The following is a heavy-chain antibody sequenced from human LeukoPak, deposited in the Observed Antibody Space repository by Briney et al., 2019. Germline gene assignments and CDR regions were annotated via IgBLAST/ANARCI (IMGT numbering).Heavy chain of an antibody. V-gene: IGHV4-59*01. CDR1: GGSISSYY. D-gene: IGHD7-27*01. J-gene: IGHJ4*02. Sequence: SETLSLTCTVSGGSISSYYWSWIRQPPGKGLEWIGYIYYSGSTNYNPSLKSRVTISVDTSKNQFSLKLSSVTTADTAVYYCARGLGDFDYWGQGTLVTVSS. CDR3: ARGLGDFDY. CDR2: IYYSGST.